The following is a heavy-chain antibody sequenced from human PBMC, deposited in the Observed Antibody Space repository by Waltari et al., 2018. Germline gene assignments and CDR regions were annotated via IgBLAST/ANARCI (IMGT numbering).Heavy chain of an antibody. J-gene: IGHJ5*02. CDR2: INPDGSNT. CDR1: FKTYW. CDR3: ARGGTVDT. Sequence: FKTYWMNWVRQAPGKGPMWVSRINPDGSNTIYADSGRGRFTISRDNGKSTLFLQMTSLRPDDSAVYYCARGGTVDTWGQGTLVTVSS. V-gene: IGHV3-74*01.